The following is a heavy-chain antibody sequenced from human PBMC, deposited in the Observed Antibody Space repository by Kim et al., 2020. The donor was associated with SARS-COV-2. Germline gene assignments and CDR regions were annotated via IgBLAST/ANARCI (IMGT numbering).Heavy chain of an antibody. CDR3: ARLVIGVGERIDY. CDR1: GGSISSSSYY. J-gene: IGHJ4*02. V-gene: IGHV4-39*01. Sequence: SETLSLTCTVSGGSISSSSYYWGWIRQPPGKGLEWIGSIYYSGSTYYNPSLNSRVTISVDTSKNQFSLKVSSVTAADTAVDYCARLVIGVGERIDYWGQGTLVTVSS. D-gene: IGHD3-10*01. CDR2: IYYSGST.